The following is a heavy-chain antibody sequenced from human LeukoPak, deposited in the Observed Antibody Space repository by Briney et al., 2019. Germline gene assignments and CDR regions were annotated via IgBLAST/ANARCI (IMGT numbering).Heavy chain of an antibody. D-gene: IGHD3-3*01. Sequence: PSETLSLTCAVYGGSFSGYYWSWIRQPPGKGLEWIGEINHSGNTYYNPSLKSRVTISVDRSKNQFSLKLSSVTAADTVVYYCARGDYDFWSGPVDYWGQETLVTVSS. V-gene: IGHV4-34*01. CDR3: ARGDYDFWSGPVDY. CDR2: INHSGNT. J-gene: IGHJ4*02. CDR1: GGSFSGYY.